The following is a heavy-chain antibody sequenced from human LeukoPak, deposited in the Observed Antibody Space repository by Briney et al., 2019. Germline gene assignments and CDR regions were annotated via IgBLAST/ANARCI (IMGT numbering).Heavy chain of an antibody. CDR2: IYTSGST. D-gene: IGHD3-22*01. CDR3: ARDPYDSSGYFGAFDI. V-gene: IGHV4-4*07. J-gene: IGHJ3*02. Sequence: SETLSLTCSVSGGSISSYYWSWIRQPAGKGLEWIGRIYTSGSTNYNPSLKSRVSMSVDTSKNQFSLKLSSVTAADTAVYYCARDPYDSSGYFGAFDIWGQGTMVTVSS. CDR1: GGSISSYY.